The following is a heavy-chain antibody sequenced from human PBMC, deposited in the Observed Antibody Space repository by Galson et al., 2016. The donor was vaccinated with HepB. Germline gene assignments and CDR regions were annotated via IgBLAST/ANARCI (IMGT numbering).Heavy chain of an antibody. CDR2: LSYDGSDK. CDR3: ARDPHVNDLQIFYFDY. Sequence: SLRLSCAASGFIFSSYAMSWVRQAPGKGLEWVAVLSYDGSDKYYADSVKGRFTISRDNSKNTLYLLMDNLRAEDTAVYYCARDPHVNDLQIFYFDYWGQGTLVTVSS. J-gene: IGHJ4*02. V-gene: IGHV3-30-3*01. CDR1: GFIFSSYA. D-gene: IGHD1-1*01.